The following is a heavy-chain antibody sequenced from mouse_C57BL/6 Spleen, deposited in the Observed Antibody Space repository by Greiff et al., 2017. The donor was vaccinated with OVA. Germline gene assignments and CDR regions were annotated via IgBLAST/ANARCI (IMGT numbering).Heavy chain of an antibody. J-gene: IGHJ4*01. CDR1: GYAFSSSW. D-gene: IGHD2-3*01. CDR3: AREGLLRHYYAMDY. CDR2: IYPGDGDT. V-gene: IGHV1-82*01. Sequence: VQLQQSGPELVKPGASVKISCKASGYAFSSSWMNWVKQRPGKGLEWIGRIYPGDGDTNYNGKFKGKATLTADKSSSTAYMQLSRLTSEDSAVYFGAREGLLRHYYAMDYWGQGTSVTVSS.